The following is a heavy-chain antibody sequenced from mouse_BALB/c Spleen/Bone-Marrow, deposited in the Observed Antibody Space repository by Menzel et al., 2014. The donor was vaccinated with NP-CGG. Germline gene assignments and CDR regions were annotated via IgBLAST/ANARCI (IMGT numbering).Heavy chain of an antibody. J-gene: IGHJ3*01. V-gene: IGHV1-61*01. CDR3: AREKVYYGISWFAY. CDR1: GYSFTTYW. Sequence: VKLMESGTEVVRPGASVKLSCKASGYSFTTYWMNWVKQRPGQGLEWIGMIHPSDSETMLNQKFKDKATLTVDKSSSTAYMQLNSPTSEDSAVYYCAREKVYYGISWFAYWGQGTLVTVSA. D-gene: IGHD2-1*01. CDR2: IHPSDSET.